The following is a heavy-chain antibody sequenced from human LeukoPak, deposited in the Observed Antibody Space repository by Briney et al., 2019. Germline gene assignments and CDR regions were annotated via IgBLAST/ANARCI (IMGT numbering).Heavy chain of an antibody. CDR3: ARRQLVPVMYYYYYYGMDV. Sequence: SETLSLTCAVYGGSFSGYYWSWIRQPPGKGLEWIGEINHSGSTNYNPSLKSRVTISVDTSKNQFSLKLSSVTAADTAVYYCARRQLVPVMYYYYYYGMDVWGQGTTVTVSS. V-gene: IGHV4-34*01. D-gene: IGHD6-6*01. CDR2: INHSGST. CDR1: GGSFSGYY. J-gene: IGHJ6*02.